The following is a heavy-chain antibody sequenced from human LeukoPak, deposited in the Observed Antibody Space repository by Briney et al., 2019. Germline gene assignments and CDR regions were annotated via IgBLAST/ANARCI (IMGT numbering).Heavy chain of an antibody. CDR1: GYTFTSYD. Sequence: GASVKVFCKASGYTFTSYDINWVRQATGQGLEWMGWMNPNSGNTGYAQKFQGRVTMTRNTSISTAYMELSSLRSEDTAVYYCARGGRRAVAGRGYFDYWGQGTLVTVSS. CDR3: ARGGRRAVAGRGYFDY. D-gene: IGHD6-19*01. V-gene: IGHV1-8*01. CDR2: MNPNSGNT. J-gene: IGHJ4*02.